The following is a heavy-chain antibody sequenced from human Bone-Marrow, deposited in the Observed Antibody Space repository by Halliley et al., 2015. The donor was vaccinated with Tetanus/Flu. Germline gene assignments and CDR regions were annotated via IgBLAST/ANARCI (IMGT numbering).Heavy chain of an antibody. J-gene: IGHJ4*02. V-gene: IGHV4-39*01. CDR3: ARLDYSNFCFDY. CDR1: GGSITNSGYY. Sequence: TLSLTCTVSGGSITNSGYYWGWIRQPPGKGLEWIGNLYYLGNTYYNPSLKSRVTISVDTSRNQFSLKLNSVSAADTAVYYCARLDYSNFCFDYWGQGTLVTVSP. D-gene: IGHD4-4*01. CDR2: LYYLGNT.